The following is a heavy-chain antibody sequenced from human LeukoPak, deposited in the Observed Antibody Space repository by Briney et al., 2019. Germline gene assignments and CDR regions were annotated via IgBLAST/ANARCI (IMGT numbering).Heavy chain of an antibody. CDR3: AREGASGWYSPFDY. D-gene: IGHD6-19*01. Sequence: PGGSLRLSCAASGFTFSSYSMNWVRQAPGKGLEWVSSISSSSSYIYYADSVKGRFTISRDNAKNSLYLQMNSLRAEDTAVYYCAREGASGWYSPFDYWGQGTLVTVSS. V-gene: IGHV3-21*01. CDR2: ISSSSSYI. J-gene: IGHJ4*02. CDR1: GFTFSSYS.